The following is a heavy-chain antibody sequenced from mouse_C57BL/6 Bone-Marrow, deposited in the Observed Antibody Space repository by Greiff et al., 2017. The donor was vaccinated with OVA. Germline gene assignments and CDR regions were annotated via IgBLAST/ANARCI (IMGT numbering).Heavy chain of an antibody. Sequence: QVQLQQPGAELVKPGASVKLSCKASGYTFTSYWMHWVKQRPGRGLEWIGRIDPNSGGTKYNEKVKSKATLTVDKPSSTAYMQLSSLTSEDSAVYYCARSWDYSNYVPWFAYWGQGTLVTVSA. CDR3: ARSWDYSNYVPWFAY. J-gene: IGHJ3*01. V-gene: IGHV1-72*01. CDR1: GYTFTSYW. D-gene: IGHD2-5*01. CDR2: IDPNSGGT.